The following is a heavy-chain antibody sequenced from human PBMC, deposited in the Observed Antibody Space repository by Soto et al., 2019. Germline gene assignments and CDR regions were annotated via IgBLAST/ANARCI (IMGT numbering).Heavy chain of an antibody. Sequence: VQLQESGPGLVRASETLSLTCTVSGASLSDHDWWTWVRQPPGKGLEWIGEIHDSGNTRINPTLESRLSVFLDASTNQFSLKLTSMTAADTAVYYCARDRADLVIGYYFDYWGQGALVTVSS. V-gene: IGHV4-4*02. CDR3: ARDRADLVIGYYFDY. CDR1: GASLSDHDW. D-gene: IGHD3-10*01. J-gene: IGHJ4*02. CDR2: IHDSGNT.